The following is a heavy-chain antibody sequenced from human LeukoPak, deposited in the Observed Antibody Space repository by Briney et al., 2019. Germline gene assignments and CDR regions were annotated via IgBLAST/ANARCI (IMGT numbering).Heavy chain of an antibody. Sequence: PSETLSLTCTVSGGSIRSYYWGWIRQPPGKGLEWIGYIYYSGSTNYNPSLKSRVTISVDTSKNQFSLKLSSVTAADTAVYYCAIGGGHEPLDYWGQGTLVTVSS. V-gene: IGHV4-59*01. CDR1: GGSIRSYY. D-gene: IGHD3-10*01. CDR3: AIGGGHEPLDY. J-gene: IGHJ4*02. CDR2: IYYSGST.